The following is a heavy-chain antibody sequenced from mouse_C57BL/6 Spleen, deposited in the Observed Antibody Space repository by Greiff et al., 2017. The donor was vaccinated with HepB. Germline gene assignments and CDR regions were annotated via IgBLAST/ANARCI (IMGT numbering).Heavy chain of an antibody. CDR3: ARSYYSNDEGFDY. J-gene: IGHJ2*01. D-gene: IGHD2-5*01. V-gene: IGHV1-63*01. CDR2: IYPGGGYT. CDR1: GYTFTNYW. Sequence: VQLQQSGAELVRPGTSVKMSCKASGYTFTNYWIGWAKQRPGHGLEWIGDIYPGGGYTNYNEKFKGKATLTADKSSSTAYMQFSSLTSEDSAIYYGARSYYSNDEGFDYWGQGTTLTVSS.